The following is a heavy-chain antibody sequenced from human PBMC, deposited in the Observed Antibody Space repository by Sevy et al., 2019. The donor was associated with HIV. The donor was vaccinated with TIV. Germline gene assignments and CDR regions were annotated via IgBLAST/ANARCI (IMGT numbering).Heavy chain of an antibody. D-gene: IGHD3-22*01. CDR1: GFTFDDYG. V-gene: IGHV3-20*04. J-gene: IGHJ1*01. CDR3: AREEYYYDSSGYYRSAEYFQH. Sequence: GGSLRLSCAASGFTFDDYGMSWVRQAPGKGLEWVSGINWNGGSTGYADSVKGRFTISRDNAKNSLYLQMNSLRAEDTALYYCAREEYYYDSSGYYRSAEYFQHWGQGTLVTVSS. CDR2: INWNGGST.